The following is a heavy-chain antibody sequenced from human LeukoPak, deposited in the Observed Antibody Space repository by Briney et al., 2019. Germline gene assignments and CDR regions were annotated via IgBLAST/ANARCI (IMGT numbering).Heavy chain of an antibody. J-gene: IGHJ5*02. Sequence: SETLSLTCTVAGGSISYYYWTWIRQSPGKGLEWIGQIYYTGSTYYNPSLKRRVTISVDTSRNQFSLNLTSVTAADTAVYYCARGGTYNDILSFDPWGQGTLVTVSS. V-gene: IGHV4-59*01. D-gene: IGHD3-9*01. CDR1: GGSISYYY. CDR3: ARGGTYNDILSFDP. CDR2: IYYTGST.